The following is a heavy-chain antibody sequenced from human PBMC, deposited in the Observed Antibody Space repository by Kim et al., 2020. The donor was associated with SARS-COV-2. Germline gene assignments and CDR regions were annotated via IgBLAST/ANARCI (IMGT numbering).Heavy chain of an antibody. D-gene: IGHD3-3*01. V-gene: IGHV4-39*01. CDR3: ARGIFGVVIIPYYYYYMDV. J-gene: IGHJ6*03. Sequence: SETLSLTCTVSGGSISSNDYYWDWIRQPQGKGLDWIGSISYSGRTYYNPSLKSRVTISVDTSKNQISLKLSSVTAADTGGYYCARGIFGVVIIPYYYYYMDVWGKGTTVTVPS. CDR2: ISYSGRT. CDR1: GGSISSNDYY.